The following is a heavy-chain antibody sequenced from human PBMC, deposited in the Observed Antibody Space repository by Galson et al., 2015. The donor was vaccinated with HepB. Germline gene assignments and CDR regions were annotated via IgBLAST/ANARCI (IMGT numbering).Heavy chain of an antibody. Sequence: SVKVSCKASGYTFTSYYMHWVRQAPGQGLEWMGIINPSGGSTSYAQKLQGRVTMTRDTSTSTVYMELSSLRSEDTAVYYCARTSPHYYYGMDVWGQGTTVTVSS. D-gene: IGHD2-2*01. CDR2: INPSGGST. CDR1: GYTFTSYY. J-gene: IGHJ6*02. V-gene: IGHV1-46*04. CDR3: ARTSPHYYYGMDV.